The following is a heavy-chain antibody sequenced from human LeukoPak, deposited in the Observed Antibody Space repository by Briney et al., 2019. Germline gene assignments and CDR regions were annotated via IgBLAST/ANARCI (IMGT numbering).Heavy chain of an antibody. D-gene: IGHD3-16*01. V-gene: IGHV4-38-2*02. CDR3: ARDPRGGNNWFDP. Sequence: SETLSPTCAVSVYSISSGYHWGWIRQPPGKGLEWIGSIYHSGSTYYSPSLKSRVTISVDTSKNQFSLKLSSVTAADTAVYYCARDPRGGNNWFDPWGQGTLVTVSS. J-gene: IGHJ5*02. CDR1: VYSISSGYH. CDR2: IYHSGST.